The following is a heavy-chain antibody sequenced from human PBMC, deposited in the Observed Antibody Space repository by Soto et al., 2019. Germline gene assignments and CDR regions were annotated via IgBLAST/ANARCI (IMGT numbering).Heavy chain of an antibody. J-gene: IGHJ4*02. D-gene: IGHD3-9*01. Sequence: QVQLVQSGAEVRKPGASVRVSCKASGYIFTNYAISWVRQAPGQGPEWMGWISGYNGDTNTHYSQKFQGRLTLTTDMSTTTDSMELRSLRSDDTAVYYCARDNDVLTGYFFDNWGQGTLVTVSS. CDR1: GYIFTNYA. V-gene: IGHV1-18*01. CDR2: ISGYNGDTNT. CDR3: ARDNDVLTGYFFDN.